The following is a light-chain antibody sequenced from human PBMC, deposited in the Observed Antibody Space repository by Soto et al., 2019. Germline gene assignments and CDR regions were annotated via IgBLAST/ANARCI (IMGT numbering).Light chain of an antibody. CDR3: PSADRSGSDRV. V-gene: IGLV3-25*03. J-gene: IGLJ2*01. CDR1: ALAKQI. Sequence: SYELTQPPSVSVSPGQTARITCSGAALAKQIDYWYQQKPGQAPVLVIYKDTERPSGIPERFSGSSSGTTVTLTISGVQAEDEADYYCPSADRSGSDRVLAGGTKLTVL. CDR2: KDT.